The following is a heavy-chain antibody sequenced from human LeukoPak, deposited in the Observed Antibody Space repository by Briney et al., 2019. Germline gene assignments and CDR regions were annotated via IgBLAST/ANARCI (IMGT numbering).Heavy chain of an antibody. Sequence: GTSVKVSCKASGLTFRTSAMQWVRQTRGQGLEWIGWTVLGSGDTNYAQSLKERLTITRDMSTSTAYMELSSLRSEDTAMYYCAAGFSNHGYIYWGQGTLVTVS. CDR3: AAGFSNHGYIY. V-gene: IGHV1-58*02. D-gene: IGHD6-13*01. J-gene: IGHJ4*02. CDR1: GLTFRTSA. CDR2: TVLGSGDT.